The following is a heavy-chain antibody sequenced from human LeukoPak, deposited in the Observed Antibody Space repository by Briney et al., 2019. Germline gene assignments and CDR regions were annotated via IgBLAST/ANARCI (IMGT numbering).Heavy chain of an antibody. CDR2: IYYNERS. J-gene: IGHJ4*02. CDR1: GDSISSYF. V-gene: IGHV4-59*12. D-gene: IGHD5-18*01. Sequence: PSETLSLTCTVSGDSISSYFWSWIRQPPGKGLEWIGYIYYNERSNYNPSLRSRVTISIDTSKNQFSLKLNSVTAADTAVYYCATSSDTASAYWGQGTLVTVSS. CDR3: ATSSDTASAY.